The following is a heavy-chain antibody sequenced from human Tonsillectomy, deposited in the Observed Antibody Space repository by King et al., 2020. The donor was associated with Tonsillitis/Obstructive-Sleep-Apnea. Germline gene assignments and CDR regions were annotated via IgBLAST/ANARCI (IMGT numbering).Heavy chain of an antibody. Sequence: VQLVESGGGVVQPGTSLRLSCAASGCTFSSYGMHWVRQAPGKGLEWLAIIRFDGSKEYYADSVKGRFTISIDYSKNTLYVDMNSLRAEDTAVYYCARVRGSGGKWYFDLWGRGTLVTVSS. CDR3: ARVRGSGGKWYFDL. CDR2: IRFDGSKE. D-gene: IGHD3-10*01. J-gene: IGHJ2*01. CDR1: GCTFSSYG. V-gene: IGHV3-33*01.